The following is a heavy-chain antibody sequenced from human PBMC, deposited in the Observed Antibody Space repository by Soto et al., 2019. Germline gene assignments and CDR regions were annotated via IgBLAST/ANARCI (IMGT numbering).Heavy chain of an antibody. Sequence: PSETLSLTCAVYGGSFSGYYWSWLRQPPGKRLEWIRYIYYSGSTNYNPSLKSRDTISVDTSKNQFSLKLSSVTAADTAVYYCARHVEGKSRYSSSSPVDYWGQGTLVTVSS. CDR3: ARHVEGKSRYSSSSPVDY. CDR2: IYYSGST. V-gene: IGHV4-59*08. CDR1: GGSFSGYY. D-gene: IGHD6-6*01. J-gene: IGHJ4*02.